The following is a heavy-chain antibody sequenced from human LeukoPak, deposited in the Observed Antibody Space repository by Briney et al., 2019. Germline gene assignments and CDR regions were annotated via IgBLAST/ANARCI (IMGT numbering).Heavy chain of an antibody. CDR1: GFTFSSYAT. CDR3: ARDVGYGDPLLGDY. D-gene: IGHD4-17*01. V-gene: IGHV4-38-2*02. CDR2: IYYSGST. J-gene: IGHJ4*02. Sequence: GSLRLSCAASGFTFSSYATHWVRQAPGKGLEWIGSIYYSGSTYYNPSLKSRVTISVDTSKNQFSLKLSSVTAADTAVYYCARDVGYGDPLLGDYWGQGTLVTVSS.